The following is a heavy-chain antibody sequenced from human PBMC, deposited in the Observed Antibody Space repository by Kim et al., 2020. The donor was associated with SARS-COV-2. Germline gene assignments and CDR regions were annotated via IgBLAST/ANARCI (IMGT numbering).Heavy chain of an antibody. J-gene: IGHJ4*02. CDR3: ARGERLDS. V-gene: IGHV1-8*01. D-gene: IGHD1-26*01. CDR2: PKSGST. Sequence: PKSGSTGDAQKFQGRATMSRDTSTNTAYMELNSLRVEDTAVYYCARGERLDSWGQGTLVTVS.